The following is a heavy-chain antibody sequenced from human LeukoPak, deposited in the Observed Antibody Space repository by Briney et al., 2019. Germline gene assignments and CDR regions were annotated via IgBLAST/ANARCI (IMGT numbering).Heavy chain of an antibody. D-gene: IGHD5-24*01. CDR2: INPADSDT. Sequence: GESLKISCKASGYSFTSYWIAWVRQIPGKGLEWMGIINPADSDTRYSLSIQGQVTISADRFISTAYLQWSSLKAADTAIYYCARGEGGYNYAFWGQGTLVSVSS. CDR1: GYSFTSYW. CDR3: ARGEGGYNYAF. V-gene: IGHV5-51*01. J-gene: IGHJ4*02.